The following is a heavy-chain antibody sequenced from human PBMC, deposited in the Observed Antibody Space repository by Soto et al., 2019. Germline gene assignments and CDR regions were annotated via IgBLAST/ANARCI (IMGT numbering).Heavy chain of an antibody. CDR3: ARVKKAAGPKDAFDI. D-gene: IGHD6-13*01. Sequence: ASVKVSCKASVYTFTSYYMHWVRQAPGQGLEWMGIINPSGGSTSYAQKFQGRVTMTRDTSTSTVYMELSSLRSEDTAVYYCARVKKAAGPKDAFDIWGQGTMVTVSS. V-gene: IGHV1-46*01. J-gene: IGHJ3*02. CDR1: VYTFTSYY. CDR2: INPSGGST.